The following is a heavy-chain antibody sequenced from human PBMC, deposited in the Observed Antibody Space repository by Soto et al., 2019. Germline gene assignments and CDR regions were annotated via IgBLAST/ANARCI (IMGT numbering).Heavy chain of an antibody. D-gene: IGHD5-18*01. J-gene: IGHJ6*03. Sequence: QVQLVQSGAEVKKPGASVKVSCKASGYTFTSYDINWVRQATGQGLEWMGWMNPNSGNTGYAQKFQGRVTMTRNTSISTAYMELSSLRSEDTAVYYCARVEGSPLWLPYYYYYYYMDVWGKGTTVTVSS. V-gene: IGHV1-8*01. CDR2: MNPNSGNT. CDR1: GYTFTSYD. CDR3: ARVEGSPLWLPYYYYYYYMDV.